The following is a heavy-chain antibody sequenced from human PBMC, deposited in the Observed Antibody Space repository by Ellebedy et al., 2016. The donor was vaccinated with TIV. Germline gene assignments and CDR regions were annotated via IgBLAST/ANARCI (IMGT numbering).Heavy chain of an antibody. D-gene: IGHD3-10*01. Sequence: ASVKVSCXASGYTFTSHIINWVRQAPGQRLEWLGWINAGNGNTKYSQKFQGRVTITRDTSTSTVYMEMSSLRSEDTAVFYCARDPEGAYYYGSGKFDYWGQGALVTVSS. J-gene: IGHJ4*02. CDR3: ARDPEGAYYYGSGKFDY. CDR1: GYTFTSHI. V-gene: IGHV1-3*01. CDR2: INAGNGNT.